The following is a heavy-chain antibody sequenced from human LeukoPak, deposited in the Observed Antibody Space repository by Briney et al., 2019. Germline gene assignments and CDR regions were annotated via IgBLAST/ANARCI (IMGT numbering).Heavy chain of an antibody. J-gene: IGHJ6*02. V-gene: IGHV3-21*01. CDR3: ASWSGFESYYYYYGMDV. Sequence: PGGSLRLSCAASGFTFSSYSMNWVRQAPGKGLEWVSSISSSSSYIYYVDSVKGRFTISRDNAKNSLYLQMNSLRAEDTAVYYCASWSGFESYYYYYGMDVWGQGTTVTVSS. D-gene: IGHD3-3*01. CDR1: GFTFSSYS. CDR2: ISSSSSYI.